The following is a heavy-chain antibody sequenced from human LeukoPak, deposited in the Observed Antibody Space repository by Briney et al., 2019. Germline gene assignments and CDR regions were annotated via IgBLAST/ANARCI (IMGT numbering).Heavy chain of an antibody. Sequence: PGGSLRLSCAASGFTFSSYAMSWVRQAPGKGLEWVSAISGSGDSTYYADSVKGRFTISRDNSKNTLYLQMNSLRAEDTAVYYCAKEGGGSIRRVYYFDYWGQGTLVTVSS. J-gene: IGHJ4*02. CDR1: GFTFSSYA. V-gene: IGHV3-23*01. CDR3: AKEGGGSIRRVYYFDY. D-gene: IGHD1-26*01. CDR2: ISGSGDST.